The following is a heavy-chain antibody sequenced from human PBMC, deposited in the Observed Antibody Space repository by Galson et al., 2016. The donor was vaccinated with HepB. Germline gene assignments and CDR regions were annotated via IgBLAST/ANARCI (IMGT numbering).Heavy chain of an antibody. Sequence: SAKVCCKASGFTFREFYIQWVRQSPGQGLQWMGRINPNSGIAVYAESFQGRVAMTADTSISTAYMELTWLKFDDTALYYCARASLFWNNRESDAFDGWGPGTMVTVSS. V-gene: IGHV1-2*06. CDR1: GFTFREFY. D-gene: IGHD3-3*01. CDR3: ARASLFWNNRESDAFDG. CDR2: INPNSGIA. J-gene: IGHJ3*01.